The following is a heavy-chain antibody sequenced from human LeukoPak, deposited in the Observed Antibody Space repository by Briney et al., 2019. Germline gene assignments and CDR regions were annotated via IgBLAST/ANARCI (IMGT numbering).Heavy chain of an antibody. D-gene: IGHD1-26*01. CDR1: GFTFTTYA. J-gene: IGHJ4*02. V-gene: IGHV3-23*01. Sequence: GGSLRLSCAASGFTFTTYAMSWVRQAPGKGLEWVSAIGGGGVRTYYADSVKGRFTISRDNAKNSLYLQMNSLRAEDTAVYYCARDISDDYWGQGTLVTVSS. CDR3: ARDISDDY. CDR2: IGGGGVRT.